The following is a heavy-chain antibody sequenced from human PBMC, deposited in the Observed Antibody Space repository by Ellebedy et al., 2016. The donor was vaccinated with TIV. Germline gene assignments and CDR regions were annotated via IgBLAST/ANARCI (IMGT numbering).Heavy chain of an antibody. V-gene: IGHV3-23*01. J-gene: IGHJ4*02. CDR3: ARGRPHYYGSDLPGGFDY. CDR2: ISGSGGST. Sequence: GESLKISCSASGFTFSSYAMHWVRQAPGKGLEWVSAISGSGGSTYYADSVKGRFTISRDNSKNTLYLQMNSLRAEDTAVYYCARGRPHYYGSDLPGGFDYWGQGTLVTVSS. CDR1: GFTFSSYA. D-gene: IGHD3-10*01.